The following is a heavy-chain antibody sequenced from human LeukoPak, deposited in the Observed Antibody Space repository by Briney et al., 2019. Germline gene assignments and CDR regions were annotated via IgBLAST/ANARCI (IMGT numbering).Heavy chain of an antibody. CDR2: ISGSGSTI. CDR1: GFSFSDYY. V-gene: IGHV3-11*04. CDR3: ARLYGGYSFDAFDI. Sequence: GGSLRLSCTASGFSFSDYYMSWIRQAPGKGLQWLSYISGSGSTIYYADSVKGRFTISRDNARNSLYLQMNSLRAEDTAVYYCARLYGGYSFDAFDIWSQGTMVTASS. J-gene: IGHJ3*02. D-gene: IGHD5-18*01.